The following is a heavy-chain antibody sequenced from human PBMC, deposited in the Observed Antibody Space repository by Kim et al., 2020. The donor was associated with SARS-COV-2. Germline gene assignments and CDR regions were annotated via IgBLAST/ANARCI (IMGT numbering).Heavy chain of an antibody. CDR1: GFTFSSYA. CDR2: IGSTGEST. V-gene: IGHV3-23*01. Sequence: GGSLRLSCVASGFTFSSYAMNWVRQAPGKGLEWVSVIGSTGESTDYADSVKGRFTISRDNSKNTLYLQLYNLRAEDTAVYYCAKGRGAYCDGDCFSRVNDYWGQGTLVTVSS. J-gene: IGHJ4*02. D-gene: IGHD2-21*02. CDR3: AKGRGAYCDGDCFSRVNDY.